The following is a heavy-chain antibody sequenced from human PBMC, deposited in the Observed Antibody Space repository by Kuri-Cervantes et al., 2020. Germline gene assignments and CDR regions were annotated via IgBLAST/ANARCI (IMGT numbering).Heavy chain of an antibody. CDR1: GFTFSSYW. J-gene: IGHJ4*02. Sequence: GESLKISCAASGFTFSSYWMSWVRQAPGKGLEWVANIKQDGSEKYYVDSVKGRFTISRDNAKNSLYLQMNSLRAEDTAVYYCARDSLRGVFFDYWGQGTLVTVSS. V-gene: IGHV3-7*04. D-gene: IGHD3-10*01. CDR3: ARDSLRGVFFDY. CDR2: IKQDGSEK.